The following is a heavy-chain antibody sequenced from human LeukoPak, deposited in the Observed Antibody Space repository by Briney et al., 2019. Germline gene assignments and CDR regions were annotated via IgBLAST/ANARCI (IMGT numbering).Heavy chain of an antibody. V-gene: IGHV4-34*01. Sequence: SETLSLTCAVYGGSFSGYYWSWIRQPPGKGLEWIGEINHSGSTNYNPSLKSRVTISVDTSKNQFSLKLSSVTAADTAVYYYARVMRANWFDPWGQGTLVTVSS. J-gene: IGHJ5*02. CDR1: GGSFSGYY. CDR3: ARVMRANWFDP. CDR2: INHSGST. D-gene: IGHD1-26*01.